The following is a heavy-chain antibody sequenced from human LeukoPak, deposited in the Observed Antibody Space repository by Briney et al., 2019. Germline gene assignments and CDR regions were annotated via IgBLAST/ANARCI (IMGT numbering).Heavy chain of an antibody. V-gene: IGHV3-23*01. D-gene: IGHD3-3*01. CDR3: AKDLITYYDFWSGSRKVDY. CDR2: ISGSGGST. J-gene: IGHJ4*02. CDR1: GFTFSSYA. Sequence: GGSLRLSCAASGFTFSSYAMSWVRQAPGKGLEWVSAISGSGGSTYYADSVKGRFTISRDNSKNTLYLQMNSLRAEDTAVYYCAKDLITYYDFWSGSRKVDYWGQGTLVTVSS.